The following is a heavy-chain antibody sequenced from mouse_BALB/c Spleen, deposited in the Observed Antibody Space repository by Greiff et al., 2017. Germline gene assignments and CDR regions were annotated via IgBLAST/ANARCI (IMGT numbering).Heavy chain of an antibody. D-gene: IGHD2-3*01. V-gene: IGHV1-4*01. CDR2: INPSSGYT. CDR1: GYTFTSYT. CDR3: AGWLLRDYFDY. Sequence: VQLQQSGAELARPGASVTMSCKASGYTFTSYTMHWVKQRPGQGLEWIGYINPSSGYTNYNQKFKDKATLTADKSSSTAYMQLSSLTSEDSAVYYCAGWLLRDYFDYWGQGTTLTVSS. J-gene: IGHJ2*01.